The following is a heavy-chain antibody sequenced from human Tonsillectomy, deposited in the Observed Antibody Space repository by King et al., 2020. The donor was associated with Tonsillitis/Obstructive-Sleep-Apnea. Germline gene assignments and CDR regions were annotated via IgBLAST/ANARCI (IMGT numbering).Heavy chain of an antibody. CDR2: LTDSGGR. Sequence: SRPVLLPPSPTLSLTFTFSGGSIISVGYYWMLTRNDQVKVRSVIVSLTDSGGRYHNPSLKSQLTISLDRSKNQFSLKLSSVTAADTAVYYCASSIPPSYYYYMDVWGKGTTVTVSS. V-gene: IGHV4-31*01. J-gene: IGHJ6*03. CDR1: GGSIISVGYY. D-gene: IGHD2-2*02. CDR3: ASSIPPSYYYYMDV.